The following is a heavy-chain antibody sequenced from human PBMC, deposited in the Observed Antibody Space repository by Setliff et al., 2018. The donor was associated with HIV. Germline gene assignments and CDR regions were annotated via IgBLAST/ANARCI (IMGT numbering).Heavy chain of an antibody. D-gene: IGHD4-4*01. J-gene: IGHJ3*02. CDR1: GYTFTGYY. Sequence: ASVKVSCKASGYTFTGYYMHWVRQAPGQGLEWMGWINAGNGNTKYSQKFQGRVSIARDTSTSTAYMELSSLRSEDTAVYYCAMSMTTYPVSRAFDIWGQGTMVTVSS. V-gene: IGHV1-3*01. CDR3: AMSMTTYPVSRAFDI. CDR2: INAGNGNT.